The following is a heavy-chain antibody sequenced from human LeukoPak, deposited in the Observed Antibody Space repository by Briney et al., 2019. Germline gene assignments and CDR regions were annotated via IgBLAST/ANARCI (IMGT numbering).Heavy chain of an antibody. CDR3: ARALGYCSSTSCPRYYYMDV. J-gene: IGHJ6*03. V-gene: IGHV3-48*04. CDR1: GFTFSSYS. CDR2: ISESSTSI. Sequence: GGSLRLSCAASGFTFSSYSMNWVRQAPGKGLEWVSYISESSTSIYYADSVKGRFTISRDNAKNSLYLQMNSLRAEDTALYYCARALGYCSSTSCPRYYYMDVWGKGTTVTVSS. D-gene: IGHD2-2*01.